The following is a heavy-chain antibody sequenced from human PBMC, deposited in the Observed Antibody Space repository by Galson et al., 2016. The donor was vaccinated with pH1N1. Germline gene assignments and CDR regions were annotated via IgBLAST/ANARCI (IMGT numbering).Heavy chain of an antibody. D-gene: IGHD3-22*01. CDR1: GFTFSSYA. J-gene: IGHJ4*02. CDR2: ITASGGNT. Sequence: SLRLSCAASGFTFSSYAMSWVRQAPGKGLEWVSSITASGGNTYYADSVKGRFTISRDNSKNTLFLQMNSLRVEEAAVYYCVRDALDYYDTSGFYFDLWGQGTRVTVSS. V-gene: IGHV3-23*01. CDR3: VRDALDYYDTSGFYFDL.